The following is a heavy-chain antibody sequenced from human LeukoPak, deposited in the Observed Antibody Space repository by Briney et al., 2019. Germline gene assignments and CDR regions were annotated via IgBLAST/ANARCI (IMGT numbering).Heavy chain of an antibody. CDR3: VRDRPGMGIDY. D-gene: IGHD3-10*01. CDR1: GFTFSSYW. J-gene: IGHJ4*02. Sequence: GGSLRLSCAASGFTFSSYWMSWVRQAPGKGLEWVANIKQDGSETYYVDSVRGRFTISRDNAKNSLYPQMNSLRAEDTAVYYCVRDRPGMGIDYWGQGTLVTVSS. V-gene: IGHV3-7*01. CDR2: IKQDGSET.